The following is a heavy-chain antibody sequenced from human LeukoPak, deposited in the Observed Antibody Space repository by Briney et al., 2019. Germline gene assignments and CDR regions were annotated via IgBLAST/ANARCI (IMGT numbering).Heavy chain of an antibody. V-gene: IGHV5-51*01. CDR2: IYPGDSDA. Sequence: GESLKISRKGSGYSFASYWIGWVRQMPGKGLEWMGIIYPGDSDARYSPSFQGQVTLSADKSISTAYLQWSSLKASDTAMYYCARSGMCSGGSCYSDYWGQGTLVTVSS. D-gene: IGHD2-15*01. J-gene: IGHJ4*02. CDR1: GYSFASYW. CDR3: ARSGMCSGGSCYSDY.